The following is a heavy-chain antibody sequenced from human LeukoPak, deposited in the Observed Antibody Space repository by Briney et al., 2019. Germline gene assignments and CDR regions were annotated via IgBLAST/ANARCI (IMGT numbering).Heavy chain of an antibody. Sequence: SETLSLTCTVSGGSISSSSYYWGWIRQPPGKGLEWIGSIYYSGSTYYNPSLKSRVTISVDTSKNQFSLKLSSVTAADTAVYYCARDLWEPESGGGGGLLYYWGQGTLVTVSS. CDR3: ARDLWEPESGGGGGLLYY. J-gene: IGHJ4*02. D-gene: IGHD1-26*01. V-gene: IGHV4-39*07. CDR2: IYYSGST. CDR1: GGSISSSSYY.